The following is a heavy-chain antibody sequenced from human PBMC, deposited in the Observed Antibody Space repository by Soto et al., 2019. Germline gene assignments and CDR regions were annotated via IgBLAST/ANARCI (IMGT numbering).Heavy chain of an antibody. J-gene: IGHJ4*02. CDR2: INAGNGNT. CDR3: ARVGWQMATIPFDY. CDR1: GYTFTSYA. Sequence: ASVKVSCEACGYTFTSYAMHWVRQAPGQRLEWRGWINAGNGNTKYSQKFQGRVTITRDTSASTAYMELSSLRSEDTAVYYCARVGWQMATIPFDYWGQGTLVTSPQ. D-gene: IGHD5-12*01. V-gene: IGHV1-3*01.